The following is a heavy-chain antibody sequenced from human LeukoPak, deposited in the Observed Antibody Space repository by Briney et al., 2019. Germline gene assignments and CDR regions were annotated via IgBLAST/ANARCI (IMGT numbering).Heavy chain of an antibody. J-gene: IGHJ6*03. CDR3: ARQPFGSGWYYYYYMDV. D-gene: IGHD6-19*01. CDR1: GFTFTGYA. V-gene: IGHV3-30-3*01. Sequence: PGGSLRLSCAASGFTFTGYAMNWVRQAPGKGLEWVSIISYDETSQYYADSVKGRFTISRDNAKNSLYLQMNSLRAEDTAVYYCARQPFGSGWYYYYYMDVWGKGTTVTVSS. CDR2: ISYDETSQ.